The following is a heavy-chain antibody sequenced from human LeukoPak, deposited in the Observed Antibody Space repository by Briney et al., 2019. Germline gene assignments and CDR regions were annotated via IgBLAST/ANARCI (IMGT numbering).Heavy chain of an antibody. CDR1: GYTFTDYY. Sequence: ASVKVSCKASGYTFTDYYMHWVRQAPGQGLEWMGWINPNSGGTNYAQKFQGRVTMTRDTSISTAYMELSRLRSDDTAVYYCARDLRRRDYGGNNFDYWGQGTLVTVSS. V-gene: IGHV1-2*02. CDR3: ARDLRRRDYGGNNFDY. CDR2: INPNSGGT. J-gene: IGHJ4*02. D-gene: IGHD4-23*01.